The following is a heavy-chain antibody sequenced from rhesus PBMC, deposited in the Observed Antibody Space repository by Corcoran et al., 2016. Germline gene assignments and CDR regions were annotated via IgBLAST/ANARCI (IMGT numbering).Heavy chain of an antibody. CDR2: IDFNTAST. CDR3: ASVDYGSGFPDF. J-gene: IGHJ4*01. D-gene: IGHD3-28*01. V-gene: IGHV4-73*01. Sequence: QVRLQQWGEGLVKPSETLSLTCAVYGGSISAYFWTWLRQPPGKGLEWIGNIDFNTASTNYNPTLKNRVTFSKDTSKNRFSLKLNSVTAADTAVYYCASVDYGSGFPDFWGQGVLVTVSS. CDR1: GGSISAYF.